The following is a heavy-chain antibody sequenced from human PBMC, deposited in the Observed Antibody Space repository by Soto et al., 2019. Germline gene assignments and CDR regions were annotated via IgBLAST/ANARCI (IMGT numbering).Heavy chain of an antibody. J-gene: IGHJ6*02. Sequence: GESLKISCKGSGYSFTSYWIGWVRQMPGKGLEWMGIIYPGDSGTRYSPSFQGQVTISADKSISTAYLQWSSLKASDTAMYYCARLEDYSNYYYYYGMDVWGQGTTVTVSS. D-gene: IGHD4-4*01. CDR1: GYSFTSYW. CDR2: IYPGDSGT. CDR3: ARLEDYSNYYYYYGMDV. V-gene: IGHV5-51*01.